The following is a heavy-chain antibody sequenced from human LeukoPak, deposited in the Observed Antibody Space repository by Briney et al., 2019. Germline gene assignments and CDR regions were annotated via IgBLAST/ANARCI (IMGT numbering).Heavy chain of an antibody. CDR2: ISYDGSNK. J-gene: IGHJ4*02. CDR1: GFTFSSYG. Sequence: GGSLRLSCAASGFTFSSYGMHWVRQAPGKGLEWVAVISYDGSNKYYADSVKGRLTISRDNAKNSLYLQMNSLRAEDTALYYCARDAGTFDWSGGYFDCWGQGTLVTVSS. CDR3: ARDAGTFDWSGGYFDC. D-gene: IGHD3-9*01. V-gene: IGHV3-30*03.